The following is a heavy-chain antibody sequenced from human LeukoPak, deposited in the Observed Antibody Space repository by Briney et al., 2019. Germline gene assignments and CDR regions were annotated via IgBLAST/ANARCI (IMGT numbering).Heavy chain of an antibody. J-gene: IGHJ4*02. CDR3: SRYYRYFDY. CDR1: GYTFTGYC. CDR2: INPNTGDT. V-gene: IGHV1-2*02. D-gene: IGHD3-10*01. Sequence: ASAKVSCKASGYTFTGYCVHWVRQAPGQGLEWMGWINPNTGDTNYAQKFQGRVTMTRDTSINTAYMDLSGLRSDDTAVYYCSRYYRYFDYWGQGTLDSVSS.